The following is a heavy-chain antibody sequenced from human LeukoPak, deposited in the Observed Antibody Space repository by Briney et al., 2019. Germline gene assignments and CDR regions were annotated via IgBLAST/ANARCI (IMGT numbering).Heavy chain of an antibody. CDR2: ISTSGTTI. CDR3: ARDATTAVGWVYMDV. Sequence: GGSLRLSCAASGFTFSSYEMNWVRQAPGKGLEWLSHISTSGTTIYYANSVKGRFTISRDNDKNSVYLQMNSLTAEDTGLYYCARDATTAVGWVYMDVWGKGTTVTISS. D-gene: IGHD6-13*01. V-gene: IGHV3-48*03. J-gene: IGHJ6*03. CDR1: GFTFSSYE.